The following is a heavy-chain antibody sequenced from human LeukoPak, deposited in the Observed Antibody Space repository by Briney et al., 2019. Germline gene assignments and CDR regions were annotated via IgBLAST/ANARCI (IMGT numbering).Heavy chain of an antibody. J-gene: IGHJ4*02. Sequence: GGSLRLSCAASGFTFSSYWMSWVRQAPGKGLEWVANIKQDGSLAYHVDSVKGRFTISRDNAKNSLYLQMNSLRDEDTAVYYCARAWDLKVINHFDYWGQGTLVTVSS. D-gene: IGHD1-26*01. V-gene: IGHV3-7*01. CDR3: ARAWDLKVINHFDY. CDR2: IKQDGSLA. CDR1: GFTFSSYW.